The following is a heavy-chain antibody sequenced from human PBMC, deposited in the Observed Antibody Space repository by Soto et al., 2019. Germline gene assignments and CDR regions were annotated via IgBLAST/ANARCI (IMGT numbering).Heavy chain of an antibody. V-gene: IGHV4-59*01. D-gene: IGHD6-13*01. CDR2: VYYTGTT. Sequence: AETLSLTCTVSGGSISSYFYIWVRQPPGKGLEWIGSVYYTGTTDYNPSLKSRVTISVDTSKTQFSLNLRSVTAADTAVYYCARDLAAVPRAFDYWGRGTLVTVSS. CDR3: ARDLAAVPRAFDY. CDR1: GGSISSYF. J-gene: IGHJ4*02.